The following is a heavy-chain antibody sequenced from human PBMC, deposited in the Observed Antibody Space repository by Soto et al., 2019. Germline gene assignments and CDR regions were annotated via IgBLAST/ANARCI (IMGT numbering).Heavy chain of an antibody. D-gene: IGHD2-15*01. CDR1: GYTFTSYG. J-gene: IGHJ6*02. V-gene: IGHV1-18*01. Sequence: ASVKVSCKASGYTFTSYGISWVRQAPGQGLEWMGWISAYNGNTNYAQKLQGRVTMTTDTSTSTAYMELRSLRSDDTAVYYCARDFGYCSGGSCYVYYYYYYGMDVWGQGTTVTV. CDR2: ISAYNGNT. CDR3: ARDFGYCSGGSCYVYYYYYYGMDV.